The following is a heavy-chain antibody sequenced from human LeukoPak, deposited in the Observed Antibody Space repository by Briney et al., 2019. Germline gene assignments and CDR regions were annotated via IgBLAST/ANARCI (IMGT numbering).Heavy chain of an antibody. D-gene: IGHD2-15*01. CDR3: ARERGVVVAAPLPHDAFDI. J-gene: IGHJ3*02. CDR2: IDHSGST. CDR1: GGSISSYY. Sequence: SETLSLTCTVSGGSISSYYWSWIRQPPGKGLEWIGEIDHSGSTNYNPSLKSRVIISVDKSKTQFSLKLSSMTAADTAVYYCARERGVVVAAPLPHDAFDICSQGTMVTVSS. V-gene: IGHV4-59*12.